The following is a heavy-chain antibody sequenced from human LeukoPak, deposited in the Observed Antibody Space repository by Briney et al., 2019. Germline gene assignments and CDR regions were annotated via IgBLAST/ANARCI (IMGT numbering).Heavy chain of an antibody. D-gene: IGHD2-2*01. Sequence: SETLSLTCAVYGGSFSGYYWSWIRQHPGKGLEWIGEINHSGGTNYNPSLKCRATISVDTSKNQFSLKLSSVTAADTAVYYCARVGYWTSTSCQNWFDPWGQGTLVTVS. V-gene: IGHV4-34*01. CDR3: ARVGYWTSTSCQNWFDP. CDR2: INHSGGT. J-gene: IGHJ5*02. CDR1: GGSFSGYY.